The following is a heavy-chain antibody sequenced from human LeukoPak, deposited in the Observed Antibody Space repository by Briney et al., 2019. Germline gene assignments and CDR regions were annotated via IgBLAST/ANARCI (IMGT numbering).Heavy chain of an antibody. V-gene: IGHV3-7*03. J-gene: IGHJ3*02. Sequence: GGSLRLSCAASGFTFSSHWMTWVRQAPGKGLEWVANINQDGSEKYYVDSVKGRFTISRDNSKNTLYLQMNSLRAEDTAVYYCAKSSPPDAFDIWGQGTMVTVSS. CDR2: INQDGSEK. CDR1: GFTFSSHW. CDR3: AKSSPPDAFDI.